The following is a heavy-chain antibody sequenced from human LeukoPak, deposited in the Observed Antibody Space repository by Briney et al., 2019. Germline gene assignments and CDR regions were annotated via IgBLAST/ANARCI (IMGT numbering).Heavy chain of an antibody. Sequence: SETLSLTCTVSGGSISSYYWSWIRQPPGKGLEWIGYIYYSGSTNYNPSLKSRVTISVDTSKNQFSLKLSSVTAADTAVYYCARAGYSYGRDSYDYWGQGTLVTVSS. V-gene: IGHV4-59*01. CDR1: GGSISSYY. J-gene: IGHJ4*02. CDR3: ARAGYSYGRDSYDY. D-gene: IGHD5-18*01. CDR2: IYYSGST.